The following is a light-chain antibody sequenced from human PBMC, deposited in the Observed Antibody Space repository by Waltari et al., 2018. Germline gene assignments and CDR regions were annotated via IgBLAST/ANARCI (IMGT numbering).Light chain of an antibody. CDR2: DAS. CDR3: QKYETLPAT. CDR1: QSVSKY. V-gene: IGKV3-20*01. Sequence: SCRARQSVSKYLAWYQQKPGQAPRLLIYDASTRATGIPDRFSGSGWGTDFSLTISRLEPEDFAVYYCQKYETLPATFGQGTKVQMK. J-gene: IGKJ1*01.